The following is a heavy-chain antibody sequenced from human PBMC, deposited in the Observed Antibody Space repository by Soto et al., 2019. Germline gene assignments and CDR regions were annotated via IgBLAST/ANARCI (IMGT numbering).Heavy chain of an antibody. CDR1: GFTFSSYA. J-gene: IGHJ3*02. V-gene: IGHV3-23*01. CDR3: AKDRAMVRGGDAFDI. Sequence: GGSLRLSCAASGFTFSSYAMSWVRQAPGKGLEWVSAISGSRGSAYYADSVKGRFTIYRDNSKNTLYLQMNSLRSEDTAVYYCAKDRAMVRGGDAFDIWGQGTMVTVSS. D-gene: IGHD3-10*01. CDR2: ISGSRGSA.